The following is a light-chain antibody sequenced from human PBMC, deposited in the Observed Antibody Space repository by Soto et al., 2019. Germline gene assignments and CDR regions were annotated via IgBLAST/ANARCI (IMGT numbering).Light chain of an antibody. CDR2: DVS. CDR3: FSYTSSTAYV. Sequence: QSVLTQPASVSGSPGQSITISCSGTSSDVGAYDHVSWYQQHPGKAPKLMIYDVSNRPSGISNRFSGSRSGNTASLTISGLQAEDEAEYYCFSYTSSTAYVFGTGTKVTVL. V-gene: IGLV2-14*01. J-gene: IGLJ1*01. CDR1: SSDVGAYDH.